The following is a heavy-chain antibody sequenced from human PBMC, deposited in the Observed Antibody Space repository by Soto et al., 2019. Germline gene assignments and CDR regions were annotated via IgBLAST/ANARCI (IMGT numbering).Heavy chain of an antibody. D-gene: IGHD2-15*01. CDR1: GYTFTRYT. CDR3: ARGIATGQLDP. Sequence: SVKGSCKASGYTFTRYTMNWGRQAPGQRLEWMGWINPDNGNTKSSQKFQDRVIITRDTSASTAYMDLSSLRSEDTAVYYCARGIATGQLDPWGQGTLVTVSS. CDR2: INPDNGNT. V-gene: IGHV1-3*01. J-gene: IGHJ5*02.